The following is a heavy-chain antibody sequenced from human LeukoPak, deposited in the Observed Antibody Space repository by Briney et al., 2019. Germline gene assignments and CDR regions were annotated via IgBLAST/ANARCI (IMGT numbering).Heavy chain of an antibody. D-gene: IGHD3-10*01. CDR2: IRSKAYGGTT. Sequence: GGSLRLSCTASGFTVGDYAMSWVRQAPGKGLEWVGFIRSKAYGGTTEYAASVKGRFTISRDDSKSIAYLQMNSLKTEDTAVYYCTRGRVTMIRGVIAYFDYWGQGTLVTVSS. CDR1: GFTVGDYA. V-gene: IGHV3-49*04. J-gene: IGHJ4*02. CDR3: TRGRVTMIRGVIAYFDY.